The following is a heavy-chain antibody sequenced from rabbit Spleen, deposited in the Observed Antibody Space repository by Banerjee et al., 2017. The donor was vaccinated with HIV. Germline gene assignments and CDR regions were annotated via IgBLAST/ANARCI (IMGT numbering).Heavy chain of an antibody. CDR2: IDIGSSGDP. D-gene: IGHD1-1*01. J-gene: IGHJ4*01. V-gene: IGHV1S40*01. CDR3: AKDFPYRNNDPYNNL. Sequence: LEESGGDLVEPGASLTLTCTASGFSFSRSYYMCWVRQAPGKGMEWIACIDIGSSGDPYCANWAKGRFTISKTSSTTVTLQMTTLTAADKATYIYAKDFPYRNNDPYNNLWGPGTLVPVS. CDR1: GFSFSRSYY.